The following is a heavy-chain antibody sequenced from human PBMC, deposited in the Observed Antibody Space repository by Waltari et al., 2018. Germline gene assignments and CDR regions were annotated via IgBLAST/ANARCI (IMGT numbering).Heavy chain of an antibody. CDR1: GFTFSDHG. Sequence: QVRLEQSGGGVVQPGGSLRLSCAASGFTFSDHGMLWVRQAPGMGLEWVSLIWQDGTYKYYADFVKGRFSISRDNSKNMVYLQMNGLRAEDTAVYFCASMATTSDFDYWGQGALVTVSS. J-gene: IGHJ4*02. D-gene: IGHD4-17*01. V-gene: IGHV3-33*01. CDR3: ASMATTSDFDY. CDR2: IWQDGTYK.